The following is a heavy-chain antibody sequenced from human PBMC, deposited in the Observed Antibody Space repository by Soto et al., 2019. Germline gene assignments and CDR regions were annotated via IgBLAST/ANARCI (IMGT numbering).Heavy chain of an antibody. Sequence: ASVKVSCKASGYTFTSYDINWVRQATGQGLEWKGWMNPNRGNTGYAQKFQGRVTMTRNTSISTAYMELSSLRSEDTAVYYCARDLISRHSNSYYYYYYMDVWGKGTTVTVSS. J-gene: IGHJ6*03. CDR2: MNPNRGNT. D-gene: IGHD4-4*01. CDR3: ARDLISRHSNSYYYYYYMDV. CDR1: GYTFTSYD. V-gene: IGHV1-8*01.